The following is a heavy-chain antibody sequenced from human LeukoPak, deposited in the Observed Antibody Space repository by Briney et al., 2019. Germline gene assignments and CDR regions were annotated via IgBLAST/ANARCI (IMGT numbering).Heavy chain of an antibody. V-gene: IGHV3-23*01. D-gene: IGHD3-22*01. J-gene: IGHJ3*02. CDR1: GFTFNSYA. CDR2: ISGSGGST. Sequence: GGSLRLSCAASGFTFNSYAMNWVRQAPGKGLEWVSAISGSGGSTYYADSVKGRFTISRDNSKNTLYLQMNSLRAEDTAVYYCARDVHYYDSSGSNDAFDIWGQGTMVTVSS. CDR3: ARDVHYYDSSGSNDAFDI.